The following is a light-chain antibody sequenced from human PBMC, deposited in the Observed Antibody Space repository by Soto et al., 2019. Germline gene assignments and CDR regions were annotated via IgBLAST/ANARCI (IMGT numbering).Light chain of an antibody. CDR2: AAS. CDR1: QSISSY. Sequence: DIQMTQSPSSLSASVGERVTITCRASQSISSYLNWYQQKPGKAPKLLIYAASSLQSGVPSRFSGSGSGTDFTLTISSLQAEDVAVYYCQQYYSTPLTFGGGTKVDIK. V-gene: IGKV1-39*01. CDR3: QQYYSTPLT. J-gene: IGKJ4*01.